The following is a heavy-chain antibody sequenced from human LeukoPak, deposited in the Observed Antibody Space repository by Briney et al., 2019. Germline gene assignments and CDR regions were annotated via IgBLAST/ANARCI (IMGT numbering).Heavy chain of an antibody. CDR1: GGSISSYY. V-gene: IGHV4-59*01. CDR2: IYYSGST. D-gene: IGHD6-19*01. Sequence: PSETLSLTCTVSGGSISSYYWSWIRQPPGKGLEWIGYIYYSGSTNYNPSLKSRVTISVDTSKNQFSLKLSSVTAADTAVYYCASGSIAVAGPPDANNWFDPWGQGTLVTVSS. J-gene: IGHJ5*02. CDR3: ASGSIAVAGPPDANNWFDP.